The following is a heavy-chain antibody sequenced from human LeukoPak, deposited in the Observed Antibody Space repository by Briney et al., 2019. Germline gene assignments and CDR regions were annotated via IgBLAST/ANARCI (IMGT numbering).Heavy chain of an antibody. D-gene: IGHD2-21*02. CDR1: GGTFSSYA. CDR2: IIPILGIP. Sequence: ASVKVSCKASGGTFSSYAISWVRQAPGQGLEWMGRIIPILGIPNYAQKFQGRVTITADKSTTTAYMELSSLRSEDTAVYYCATEAIVVVTARDYWYFGLWGRGTLVTVSS. CDR3: ATEAIVVVTARDYWYFGL. V-gene: IGHV1-69*04. J-gene: IGHJ2*01.